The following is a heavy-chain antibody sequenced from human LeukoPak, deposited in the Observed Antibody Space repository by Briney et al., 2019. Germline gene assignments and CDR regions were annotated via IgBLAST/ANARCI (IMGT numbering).Heavy chain of an antibody. D-gene: IGHD1-26*01. CDR2: IRSSGSTI. CDR1: GFTFSSYE. CDR3: ARYRFVVGATDSFDI. V-gene: IGHV3-48*03. Sequence: QPGGSLRLSCAASGFTFSSYEMNWVRQAPGKGLEWVSYIRSSGSTIYYADSVKGRFTISRDNAKNSLYLQMNSLRAEDTALYYCARYRFVVGATDSFDIWGQGTMVTVSS. J-gene: IGHJ3*02.